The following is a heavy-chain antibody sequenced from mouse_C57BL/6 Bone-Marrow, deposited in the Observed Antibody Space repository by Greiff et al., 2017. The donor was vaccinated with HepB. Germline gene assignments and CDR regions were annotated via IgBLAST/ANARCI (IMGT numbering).Heavy chain of an antibody. J-gene: IGHJ3*01. CDR1: GFNIKDDY. V-gene: IGHV14-4*01. D-gene: IGHD2-4*01. CDR3: TLYDYDGWFAY. Sequence: EVQGVESGAELVRPGASVKLSCTASGFNIKDDYMHWVKQRPEQGLEWIGWIDPENGDTEYASKFQGKATITADTSSNTAYLQLSSLTSEDTAVYYCTLYDYDGWFAYWGQGTLVTVSA. CDR2: IDPENGDT.